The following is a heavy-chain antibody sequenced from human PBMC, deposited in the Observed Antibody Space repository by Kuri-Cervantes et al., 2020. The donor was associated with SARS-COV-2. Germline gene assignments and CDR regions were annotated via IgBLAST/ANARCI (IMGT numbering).Heavy chain of an antibody. CDR3: AKDRCEVDATNFYYFDY. J-gene: IGHJ4*02. CDR2: IKHSSSYI. V-gene: IGHV3-21*01. D-gene: IGHD4/OR15-4a*01. Sequence: GESLKISCAASGFTFSSYSMNWVRQAPGKGLEWVASIKHSSSYIYYVDSVKGRFTISRDNSKNSLYLQMNSLRAEDTALYYCAKDRCEVDATNFYYFDYWGQGTLVTVSS. CDR1: GFTFSSYS.